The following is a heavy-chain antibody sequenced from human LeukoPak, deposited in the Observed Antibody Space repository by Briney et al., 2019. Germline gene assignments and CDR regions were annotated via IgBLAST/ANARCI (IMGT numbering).Heavy chain of an antibody. J-gene: IGHJ5*02. Sequence: RPSETLSLTCTVSGGSISSGDYYWSWIRQPPGKGLEWIGYIYYSGSTYHNPSLKSRVTISVDTSKNQFSLKLSSVTAAGTAVYYCARASVAGKGAMFGKFDPWGQGTLVTVSS. D-gene: IGHD3-10*02. V-gene: IGHV4-30-4*01. CDR2: IYYSGST. CDR1: GGSISSGDYY. CDR3: ARASVAGKGAMFGKFDP.